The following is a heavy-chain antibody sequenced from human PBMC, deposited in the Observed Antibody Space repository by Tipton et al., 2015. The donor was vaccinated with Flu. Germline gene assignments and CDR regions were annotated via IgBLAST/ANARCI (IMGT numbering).Heavy chain of an antibody. CDR1: GFTFSSYS. Sequence: GSLRLSCAASGFTFSSYSMNWVRQAPGKGLEWVSSISSSSYIYYADSVKGRFTISRDNAKNSLYLQMNSLRAEDTAVYYCARAASDDDWYFDLWGRGTLVTVSS. D-gene: IGHD3-16*01. V-gene: IGHV3-21*01. J-gene: IGHJ2*01. CDR3: ARAASDDDWYFDL. CDR2: ISSSSYI.